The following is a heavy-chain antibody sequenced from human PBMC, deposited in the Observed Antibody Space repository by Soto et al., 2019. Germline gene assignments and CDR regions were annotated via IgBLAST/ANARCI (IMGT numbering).Heavy chain of an antibody. Sequence: PGGSLRLSCAASGFTFSSYSMNWVRQAPGKGLEWVSYISSSSSTIYYADSVKGRFTISRDNAKNSLYLQMNSLRDEDTAVYYCASDPRHSYGGGYYGMDVWGQGTTVTVSS. D-gene: IGHD5-18*01. CDR3: ASDPRHSYGGGYYGMDV. CDR1: GFTFSSYS. V-gene: IGHV3-48*02. CDR2: ISSSSSTI. J-gene: IGHJ6*02.